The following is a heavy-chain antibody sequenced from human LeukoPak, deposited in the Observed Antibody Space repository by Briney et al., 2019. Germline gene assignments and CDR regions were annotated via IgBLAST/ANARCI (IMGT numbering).Heavy chain of an antibody. V-gene: IGHV3-30*18. J-gene: IGHJ4*02. CDR3: AKVITTGSYYFFDY. CDR2: ISYDGSNK. D-gene: IGHD1-26*01. CDR1: GFTFRSYA. Sequence: PGGSLRLSCAASGFTFRSYAMSWVRQAPGKGLEWVAVISYDGSNKYYADSVKGRFTISRDDSKNTLYLQMNSLRAEDTAVYYCAKVITTGSYYFFDYWGQGTLVTVSS.